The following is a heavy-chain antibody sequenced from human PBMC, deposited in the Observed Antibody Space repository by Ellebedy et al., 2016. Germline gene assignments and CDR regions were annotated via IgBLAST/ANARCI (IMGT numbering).Heavy chain of an antibody. J-gene: IGHJ4*02. D-gene: IGHD6-19*01. CDR2: INPNSGGT. CDR3: ASSQYSSGWVDY. CDR1: GYTFTGYY. V-gene: IGHV1-2*02. Sequence: ASVKVSCKASGYTFTGYYMHWVRQAPGQRLEWMGWINPNSGGTNYAQKFQGRVTMTRDTSISTAYMELSRLRSDDTAVYYCASSQYSSGWVDYWGQGTLVTVSS.